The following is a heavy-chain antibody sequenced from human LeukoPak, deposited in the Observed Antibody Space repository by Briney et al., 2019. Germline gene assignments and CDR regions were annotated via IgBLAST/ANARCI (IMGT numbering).Heavy chain of an antibody. V-gene: IGHV3-30*04. CDR2: ISYDGSNK. D-gene: IGHD3-9*01. Sequence: GGSLRLSCAASGFTFSSYAMHWVRQAPGKGLEWVAVISYDGSNKYYADSVKGRFTISRDNSKNTLYLQMNSLRAEDTAVYYCARENDILTGYYQVGAFDIWGQGTMVTVSS. CDR1: GFTFSSYA. J-gene: IGHJ3*02. CDR3: ARENDILTGYYQVGAFDI.